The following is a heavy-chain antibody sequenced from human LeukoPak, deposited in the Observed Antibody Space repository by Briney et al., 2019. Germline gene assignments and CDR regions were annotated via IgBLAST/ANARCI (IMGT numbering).Heavy chain of an antibody. CDR2: ITGSGSST. V-gene: IGHV3-23*01. CDR3: AKDSGYSGYDAGFDY. D-gene: IGHD5-12*01. CDR1: GFTFNAYA. Sequence: GGSLRLSCAASGFTFNAYAMSWVRQAPGQGLEWVSAITGSGSSTYYADSVKGRFTISRDNSKNSLYLQMNSLRAEDTALYYCAKDSGYSGYDAGFDYWGQGTLVTVSS. J-gene: IGHJ4*02.